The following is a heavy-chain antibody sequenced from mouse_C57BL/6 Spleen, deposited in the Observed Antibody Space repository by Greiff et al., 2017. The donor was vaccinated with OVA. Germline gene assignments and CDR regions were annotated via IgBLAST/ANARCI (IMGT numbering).Heavy chain of an antibody. D-gene: IGHD4-1*01. Sequence: VQLQESGAELVRPGASVTLSCKASGYTFTDYEMHWVKQTPVHGLEWIGAIDPETGGTAYNQKFKGKAILTADKSSSTAYMELRSLTSEDSAVYYCTRGMGLYFDVWGTGPTVTVSS. CDR2: IDPETGGT. J-gene: IGHJ1*03. CDR1: GYTFTDYE. V-gene: IGHV1-15*01. CDR3: TRGMGLYFDV.